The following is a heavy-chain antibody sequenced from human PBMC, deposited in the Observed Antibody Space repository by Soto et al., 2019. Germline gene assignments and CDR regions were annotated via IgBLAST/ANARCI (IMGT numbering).Heavy chain of an antibody. V-gene: IGHV3-30*18. CDR1: GFTFSTYT. CDR3: AKGGYGGGYSGGGHFDY. D-gene: IGHD1-26*01. J-gene: IGHJ4*02. Sequence: QVQLVESGGGVVQPGRSLRLSCAASGFTFSTYTMHWVRQAPGKGLEWVALISYDGSNQYYADSVRGRFTISRDNSKNTFCLQMSRLRSEDTATYHCAKGGYGGGYSGGGHFDYWGQGTLVTVSS. CDR2: ISYDGSNQ.